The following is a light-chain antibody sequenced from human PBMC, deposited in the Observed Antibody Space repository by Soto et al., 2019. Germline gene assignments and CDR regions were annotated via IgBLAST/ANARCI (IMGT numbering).Light chain of an antibody. CDR1: SSNIGAGYD. J-gene: IGLJ3*02. V-gene: IGLV1-40*01. CDR2: GNT. CDR3: QSHDSSLNSWV. Sequence: VLTQPPSMSGAPGQRVTISCTGSSSNIGAGYDVHWYQLLPGTAPKLLIYGNTNRPSGVPDRFSGSKSGTSASLAITGLRAEDEADYYCQSHDSSLNSWVFGGGTKLTVL.